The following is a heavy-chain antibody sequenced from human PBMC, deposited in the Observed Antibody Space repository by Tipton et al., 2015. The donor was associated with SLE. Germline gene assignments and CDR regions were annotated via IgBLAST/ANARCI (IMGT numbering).Heavy chain of an antibody. CDR3: ARDSHTDYGDFYVDS. Sequence: TLSLTCTVSGGSISSHYWSWIRQSPGKGLEWIGYFYYSGSTKYNPSLKSRVTISGDTSKNQFSLTLSSVTAADTAVYYCARDSHTDYGDFYVDSWGQGTLVTVSS. CDR2: FYYSGST. CDR1: GGSISSHY. J-gene: IGHJ4*02. V-gene: IGHV4-59*11. D-gene: IGHD4-17*01.